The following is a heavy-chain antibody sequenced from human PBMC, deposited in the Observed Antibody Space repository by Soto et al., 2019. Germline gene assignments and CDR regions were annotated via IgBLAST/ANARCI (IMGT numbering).Heavy chain of an antibody. CDR1: GFTFSSYW. V-gene: IGHV3-7*03. J-gene: IGHJ5*02. D-gene: IGHD6-13*01. Sequence: GGSLRLSCAASGFTFSSYWMSWVRQAPGKGLEWVANIKQDGSEKYYVDSVKGRFTISRDNAKNSLYLQMNSLRAEDTAVYYCASSPIPLDNWFDPWGQGTLVTVSS. CDR2: IKQDGSEK. CDR3: ASSPIPLDNWFDP.